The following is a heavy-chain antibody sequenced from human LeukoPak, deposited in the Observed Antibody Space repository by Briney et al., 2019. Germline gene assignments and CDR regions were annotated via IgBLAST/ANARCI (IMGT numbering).Heavy chain of an antibody. Sequence: SETLSLTCTVSGVSISNYYMSWIRQPPGKGLEWIGYIYYSGSTNYNPSLKSRVTISVDTSSNQFSLKLNSVTAADTAVYYCARRAYGSGSFNRYHFDYWGQGTLVAVSS. CDR2: IYYSGST. V-gene: IGHV4-59*08. CDR3: ARRAYGSGSFNRYHFDY. D-gene: IGHD3-10*01. CDR1: GVSISNYY. J-gene: IGHJ4*02.